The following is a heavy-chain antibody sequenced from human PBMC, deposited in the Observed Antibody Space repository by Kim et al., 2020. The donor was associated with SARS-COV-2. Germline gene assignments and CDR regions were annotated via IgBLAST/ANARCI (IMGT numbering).Heavy chain of an antibody. Sequence: SETLSLTCTVSGGSISSYYWSWIRQPPGKGLEWIGYIYYSVSTNYNPSLKSRVTISVDTSKNQFSLKLSSVTAADTAVYYCARSIAAAPFDPWGQGTLVT. CDR3: ARSIAAAPFDP. CDR1: GGSISSYY. D-gene: IGHD6-13*01. J-gene: IGHJ5*02. CDR2: IYYSVST. V-gene: IGHV4-59*13.